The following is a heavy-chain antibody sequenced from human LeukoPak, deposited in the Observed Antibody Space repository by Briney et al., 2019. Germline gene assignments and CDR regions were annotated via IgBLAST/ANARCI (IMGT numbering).Heavy chain of an antibody. D-gene: IGHD6-13*01. CDR1: GFTFSSYW. V-gene: IGHV3-7*01. CDR2: IKPDGGEK. Sequence: GGSLRLSCAASGFTFSSYWMSWVRQAPGKGLEWVANIKPDGGEKYYVDSVKGRFTISRENAKNSLYLQMNSLRAGDTAVYYCARGAAAGVYNWFDPWGQGTLVTVSS. CDR3: ARGAAAGVYNWFDP. J-gene: IGHJ5*02.